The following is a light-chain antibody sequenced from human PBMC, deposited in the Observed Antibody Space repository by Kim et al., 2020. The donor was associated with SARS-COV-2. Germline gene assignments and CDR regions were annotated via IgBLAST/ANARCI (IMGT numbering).Light chain of an antibody. CDR1: QSVSSIY. Sequence: FSPGERAPLSCGASQSVSSIYLAWYQLKPCQAPRLLIFGASSRATGIPDSFSGSGSGTDFTLTISRLEPEDFAVYYCQHYGSLPYTFGQGTKLEIK. CDR3: QHYGSLPYT. J-gene: IGKJ2*01. CDR2: GAS. V-gene: IGKV3-20*01.